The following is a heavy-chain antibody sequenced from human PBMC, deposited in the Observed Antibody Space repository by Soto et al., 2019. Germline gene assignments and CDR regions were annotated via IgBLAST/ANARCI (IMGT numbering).Heavy chain of an antibody. CDR1: GFTFSSYA. CDR2: ISGSGGST. CDR3: AKGPMYDILTGYVDY. Sequence: GSLRLSCAASGFTFSSYAMSWVRQAPGKGLEWVSAISGSGGSTYYADSVKGRFTISRDNSKNTLYLQMNSLRAEDTAVYYCAKGPMYDILTGYVDYWGQGTLVTVSS. J-gene: IGHJ4*02. V-gene: IGHV3-23*01. D-gene: IGHD3-9*01.